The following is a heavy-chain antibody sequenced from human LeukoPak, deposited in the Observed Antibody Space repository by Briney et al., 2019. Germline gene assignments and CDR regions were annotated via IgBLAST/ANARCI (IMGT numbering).Heavy chain of an antibody. J-gene: IGHJ6*03. CDR1: GGSISSYY. V-gene: IGHV4-59*08. CDR2: IYYSGST. D-gene: IGHD6-6*01. Sequence: SETLSLTCTVSGGSISSYYWSWIRQPPGKGLEWIGYIYYSGSTNYNPSLKSRDTISVDTSKNQFSLKLSSVTAADTAVYYCARASIAARPRYYYYMDVWGKGTTVTVSS. CDR3: ARASIAARPRYYYYMDV.